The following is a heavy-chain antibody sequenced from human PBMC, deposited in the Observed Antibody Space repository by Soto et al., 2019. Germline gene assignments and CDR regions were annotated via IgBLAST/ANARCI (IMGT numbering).Heavy chain of an antibody. CDR1: GFTFSTYT. J-gene: IGHJ4*02. D-gene: IGHD1-26*01. Sequence: PGGSLRLSCASSGFTFSTYTMNWVRQAPGKGLEWVSSINGRGNYIYYAESVKGRFTISRDNAKNSLYLQMDRLRAEDTALYYCVREDGKVGTNSAFEEWGLGALGTVS. CDR3: VREDGKVGTNSAFEE. CDR2: INGRGNYI. V-gene: IGHV3-21*01.